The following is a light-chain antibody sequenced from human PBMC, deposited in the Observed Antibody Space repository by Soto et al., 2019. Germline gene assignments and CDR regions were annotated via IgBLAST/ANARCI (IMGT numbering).Light chain of an antibody. CDR1: QSVSSSY. J-gene: IGKJ1*01. CDR3: QEYGSSPRT. Sequence: GARGRLSCKVSQSVSSSYLAWYQQKPGQAPRLLIYGASSRATGIPDRFSGSGSGTDFTLTISRLEPEDFAVYYCQEYGSSPRTFGQGTNV. V-gene: IGKV3-20*01. CDR2: GAS.